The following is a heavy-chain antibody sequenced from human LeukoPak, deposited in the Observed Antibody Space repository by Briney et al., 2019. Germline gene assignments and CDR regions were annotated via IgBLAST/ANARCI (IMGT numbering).Heavy chain of an antibody. Sequence: PGRSLRLSCAASGFTFSSYGMHWVRQAPGKGLEWVAVISYDGSNKYYADSVKGRFTISRDNSKNTLYLQMNSLRAEDTAVYYCAKDAGYCSGKGAALDYWGQGTLVTVSS. CDR2: ISYDGSNK. CDR1: GFTFSSYG. D-gene: IGHD6-19*01. V-gene: IGHV3-30*18. J-gene: IGHJ4*02. CDR3: AKDAGYCSGKGAALDY.